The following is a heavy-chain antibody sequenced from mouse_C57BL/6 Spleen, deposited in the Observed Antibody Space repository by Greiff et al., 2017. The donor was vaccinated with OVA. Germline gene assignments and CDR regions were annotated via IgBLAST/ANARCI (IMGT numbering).Heavy chain of an antibody. CDR2: ISDGGSYT. CDR3: ARDLPPTHYYSMDY. V-gene: IGHV5-4*01. CDR1: GFTFSSYA. J-gene: IGHJ4*01. Sequence: EVQGVESGGGLVKPGGSLKLSCAASGFTFSSYAMSWVRQTPEKRLEWVATISDGGSYTYYPDNVKGRFTISRDNAKNNLYLQMSHLKSEDTAMYYCARDLPPTHYYSMDYWGQGTSVTVSS.